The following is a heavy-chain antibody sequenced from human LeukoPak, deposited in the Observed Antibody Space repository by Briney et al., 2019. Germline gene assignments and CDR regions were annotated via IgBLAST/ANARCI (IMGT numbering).Heavy chain of an antibody. CDR2: IYTSGST. V-gene: IGHV4-4*07. Sequence: SETLSLTCTVSAGSISSYYWSWIRQPAGKGLEWIGRIYTSGSTNYNPSLKSRVTMSVDTSKNQFSLKLSSVTAADTAVYYCARDIRGPDILTGYYLYYYGMDVWGQGTTVTVSS. J-gene: IGHJ6*02. D-gene: IGHD3-9*01. CDR3: ARDIRGPDILTGYYLYYYGMDV. CDR1: AGSISSYY.